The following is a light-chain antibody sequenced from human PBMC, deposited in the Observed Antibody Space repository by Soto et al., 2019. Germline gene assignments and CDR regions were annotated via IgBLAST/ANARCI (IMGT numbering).Light chain of an antibody. Sequence: DIQMTQSPSSLSASVGDRVTITCRASQSISSYLNWYQQKPGKAPKLLIYAASRLQSGVPSRFSGRGSVTDFTLTISSLQPEDFASYYCQHSYRTPPTFGQGTKVEIK. CDR3: QHSYRTPPT. J-gene: IGKJ1*01. CDR2: AAS. CDR1: QSISSY. V-gene: IGKV1-39*01.